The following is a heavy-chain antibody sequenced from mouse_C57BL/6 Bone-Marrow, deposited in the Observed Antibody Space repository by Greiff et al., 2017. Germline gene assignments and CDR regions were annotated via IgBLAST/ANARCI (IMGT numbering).Heavy chain of an antibody. CDR2: IDPENGDT. CDR3: TKLTGAWFAY. D-gene: IGHD4-1*01. Sequence: EVQLVESGAELVRPGASVKLSCTASGFNIKDDYMHWVKQRPEQGLEWIGWIDPENGDTEYASKFQGKATITADTSSNTAYLQLSSLTSEDTAVYYCTKLTGAWFAYWGQGTLVTVSA. CDR1: GFNIKDDY. V-gene: IGHV14-4*01. J-gene: IGHJ3*01.